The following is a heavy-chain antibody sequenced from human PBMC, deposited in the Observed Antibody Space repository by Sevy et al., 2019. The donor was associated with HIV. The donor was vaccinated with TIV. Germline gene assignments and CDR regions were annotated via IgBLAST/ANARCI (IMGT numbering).Heavy chain of an antibody. J-gene: IGHJ3*02. V-gene: IGHV3-15*01. D-gene: IGHD4-17*01. CDR2: IKSKNDGGTT. CDR1: GFTFSNTW. CDR3: TTMGWHGGFDI. Sequence: GGYLRLSCAASGFTFSNTWMSWVRQAPGKGLELVGRIKSKNDGGTTDYAAPVIGRFTISRDDSKSTLYLRMNSLKIEDTAVHYCTTMGWHGGFDIWGQGTMVTVSS.